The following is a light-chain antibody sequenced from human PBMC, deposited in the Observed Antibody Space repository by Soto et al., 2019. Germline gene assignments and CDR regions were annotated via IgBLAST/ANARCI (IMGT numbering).Light chain of an antibody. V-gene: IGLV2-8*01. Sequence: QSVLPQPPSASGSPGQSVTISCTGTSSDVGGYNYVSWYQQHPGKAPKLLTYAVNKRPSGVPDRFSGSKSGNTASLTVSGLQAEDEADYYCSSYAGNNKFVFGTGTKVT. CDR3: SSYAGNNKFV. J-gene: IGLJ1*01. CDR1: SSDVGGYNY. CDR2: AVN.